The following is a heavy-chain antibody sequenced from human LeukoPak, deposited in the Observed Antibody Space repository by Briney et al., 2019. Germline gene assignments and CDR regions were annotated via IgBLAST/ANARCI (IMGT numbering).Heavy chain of an antibody. CDR2: TTGNGDTT. Sequence: GGSLRLSCAASGFTFSTAWMNWVRQTPGKGLEWVSATTGNGDTTYYADSVRGRFTISRDNSKNMLFLHMNSLRAEDTAIYYCAILQGGRFLLDIWGQGTMVTASS. V-gene: IGHV3-23*01. J-gene: IGHJ3*02. D-gene: IGHD1-26*01. CDR1: GFTFSTAW. CDR3: AILQGGRFLLDI.